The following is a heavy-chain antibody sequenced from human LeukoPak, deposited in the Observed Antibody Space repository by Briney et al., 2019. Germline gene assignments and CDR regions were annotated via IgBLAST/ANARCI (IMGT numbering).Heavy chain of an antibody. CDR3: ARHDLESGYRGWFDP. V-gene: IGHV4-39*01. D-gene: IGHD3-3*01. CDR1: GGSISSSSYY. CDR2: IYYSGST. Sequence: PSETLSLTCTVSGGSISSSSYYRGWIRQPPGKGLEWIGSIYYSGSTYYNPSLKSRVTISVDTSKNQFSLKLSSVTAADTAVYYCARHDLESGYRGWFDPWGQGTLVTVSS. J-gene: IGHJ5*02.